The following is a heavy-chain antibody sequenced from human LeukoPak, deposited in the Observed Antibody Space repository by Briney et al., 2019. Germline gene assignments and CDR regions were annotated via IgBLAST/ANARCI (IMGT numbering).Heavy chain of an antibody. V-gene: IGHV3-43D*03. Sequence: GGSLRLSCAASGFTFDDYAMHWVRQAPGKGLEWVSLISWDGGSTYYADSVKGRFTISRDNSKNSLYLQMNSLRAEDTALYYCAKGNVRGYYYDSSGYSDFDYWGQGTLVTVSS. CDR3: AKGNVRGYYYDSSGYSDFDY. CDR1: GFTFDDYA. D-gene: IGHD3-22*01. CDR2: ISWDGGST. J-gene: IGHJ4*02.